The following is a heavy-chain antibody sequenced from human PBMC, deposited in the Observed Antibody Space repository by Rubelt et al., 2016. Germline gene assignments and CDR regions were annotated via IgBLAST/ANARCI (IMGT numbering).Heavy chain of an antibody. CDR1: GGSISSYY. Sequence: QVQLQESGPGLVKPSETLSLTCTVSGGSISSYYWSWIRQPPGKGLEWIGYIYYSGSTNYNPSLKSRVTISVDTSKNQFALKLSSVTAADTAVYYCARHDYYGSGSDPGFDPWGQGTLVTVSS. CDR2: IYYSGST. J-gene: IGHJ5*02. CDR3: ARHDYYGSGSDPGFDP. V-gene: IGHV4-59*08. D-gene: IGHD3-10*01.